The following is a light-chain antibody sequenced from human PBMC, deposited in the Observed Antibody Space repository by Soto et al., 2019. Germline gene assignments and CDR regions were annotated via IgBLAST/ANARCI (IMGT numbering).Light chain of an antibody. CDR1: QSVRSDY. CDR3: QQYGSSPRT. J-gene: IGKJ1*01. V-gene: IGKV3-20*01. CDR2: GAS. Sequence: EIVLTQSPGTRSWSPGERATLSCRASQSVRSDYLAWYQQKPGQAPRLHIYGASTRATGIPDRFTGSGSGTDFTLTISRLEPEDFAVYYCQQYGSSPRTFGQGTKVDIK.